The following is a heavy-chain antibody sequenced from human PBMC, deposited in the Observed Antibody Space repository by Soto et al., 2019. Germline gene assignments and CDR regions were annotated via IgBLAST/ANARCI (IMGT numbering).Heavy chain of an antibody. V-gene: IGHV4-59*01. CDR1: GDSINGYY. CDR3: ARALYYGAKNDF. Sequence: QVQLQESGPGLVKPSETLSLTCNVSGDSINGYYWSWIRQPPGKGLEWIGCIYSSGSTKYSPSLRSRVSRSIDTPKSQFSLKLRSVTAADTAIYYCARALYYGAKNDFWGQGTLVTVSS. CDR2: IYSSGST. J-gene: IGHJ4*02. D-gene: IGHD3-16*01.